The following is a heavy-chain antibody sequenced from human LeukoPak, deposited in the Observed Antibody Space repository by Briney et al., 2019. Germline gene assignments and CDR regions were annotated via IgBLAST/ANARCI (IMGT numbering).Heavy chain of an antibody. CDR1: GYTFTGYY. J-gene: IGHJ4*02. D-gene: IGHD6-19*01. Sequence: GASVKVSCKASGYTFTGYYMHWVRQAPGQGLEWMGRINPNSGGTNYAQKFQGRVTMTRDTSTSTAYMELSRLRSDDTAVYYCARGGEWLVRKEFDYWGQGTLVTVSS. CDR2: INPNSGGT. V-gene: IGHV1-2*06. CDR3: ARGGEWLVRKEFDY.